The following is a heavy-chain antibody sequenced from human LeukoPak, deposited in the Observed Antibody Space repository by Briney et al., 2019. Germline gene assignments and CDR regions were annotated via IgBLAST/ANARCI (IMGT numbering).Heavy chain of an antibody. V-gene: IGHV1-69*06. Sequence: ASVKVSCKASGYIFTGYYMHWVRRAPGQGLEWMGGIIPIFGTANYAQKFQGRVTITADKSTSTAYMELSSLRSEDTAVYYCARVGLRHYYYYMDVWGKGTTVTVSS. D-gene: IGHD4-17*01. CDR3: ARVGLRHYYYYMDV. J-gene: IGHJ6*03. CDR2: IIPIFGTA. CDR1: GYIFTGYY.